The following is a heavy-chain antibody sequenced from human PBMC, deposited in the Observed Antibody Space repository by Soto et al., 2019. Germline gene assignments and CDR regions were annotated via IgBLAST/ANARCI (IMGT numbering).Heavy chain of an antibody. D-gene: IGHD2-15*01. CDR2: FIPIFPAP. Sequence: VQLVQSGPELKKPGSSVKVSCRASGGTIRTYTISWVRQAPGQGLEWMGAFIPIFPAPNFAQKFKDRLTITADDSTNTAFMELSSLTSEDTALYCCATGEVVPAYPNWLDTWGQGSLVTVSS. V-gene: IGHV1-69*12. CDR3: ATGEVVPAYPNWLDT. J-gene: IGHJ5*02. CDR1: GGTIRTYT.